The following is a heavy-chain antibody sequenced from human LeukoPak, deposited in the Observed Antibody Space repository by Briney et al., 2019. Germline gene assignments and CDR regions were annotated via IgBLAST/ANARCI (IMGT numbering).Heavy chain of an antibody. Sequence: ASVKVSCKASGYTFTSFGISWVRQAPGQGLEWMGWISAYNGNTNYAQKLQGSVTMTTDTSTSTAYLGLRSLRSDDTAVYYCARAPSYDSSGASGYWGQGTLVTVSS. CDR2: ISAYNGNT. J-gene: IGHJ4*02. CDR3: ARAPSYDSSGASGY. V-gene: IGHV1-18*01. D-gene: IGHD3-22*01. CDR1: GYTFTSFG.